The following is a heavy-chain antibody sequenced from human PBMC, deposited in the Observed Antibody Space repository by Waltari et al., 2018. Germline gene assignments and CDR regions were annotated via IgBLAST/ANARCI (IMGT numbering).Heavy chain of an antibody. CDR3: ARTYYDFWTGSYWVHYFDD. Sequence: VQLVQSGAEVKKPGASVKVSCKASGYNFTNYDISWVRQAAGQGLEWMGVMNPDSGNTGYAQRDHVRVTMTRNTSISTAYMELSSLRAEDTAVYYWARTYYDFWTGSYWVHYFDDWGQGTLVTVSS. V-gene: IGHV1-8*01. J-gene: IGHJ4*02. CDR2: MNPDSGNT. CDR1: GYNFTNYD. D-gene: IGHD3-3*01.